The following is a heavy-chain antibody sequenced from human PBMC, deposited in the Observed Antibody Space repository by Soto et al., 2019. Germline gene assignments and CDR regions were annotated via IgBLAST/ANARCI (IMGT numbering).Heavy chain of an antibody. CDR3: ARSLVGATWFDP. CDR2: INAGNGNT. V-gene: IGHV1-3*01. J-gene: IGHJ5*02. CDR1: GYTFTSFA. Sequence: ASVKVSCKASGYTFTSFAMHWVRQAPGQRLEWMGWINAGNGNTKYSQKFQGRVTITRDTSASTAYMELSSLRSEDTAVYYCARSLVGATWFDPWGQGTLVTV. D-gene: IGHD1-26*01.